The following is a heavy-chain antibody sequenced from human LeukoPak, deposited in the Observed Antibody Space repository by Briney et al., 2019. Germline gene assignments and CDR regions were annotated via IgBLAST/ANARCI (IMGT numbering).Heavy chain of an antibody. CDR2: IGVGAGST. J-gene: IGHJ2*01. Sequence: GGSLRLSCAASGFTFSSYAMSWFLQAPGKGLEWVSGIGVGAGSTFYADSVKGRFTISRDNSKKTVYLQMNGLSVEDTAVYYCAKTRAVGIPDWHFDLWGRGTLVTVSS. CDR1: GFTFSSYA. CDR3: AKTRAVGIPDWHFDL. V-gene: IGHV3-23*01. D-gene: IGHD4/OR15-4a*01.